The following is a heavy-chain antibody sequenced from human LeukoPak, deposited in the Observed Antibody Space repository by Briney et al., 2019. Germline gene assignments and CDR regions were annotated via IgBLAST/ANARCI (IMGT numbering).Heavy chain of an antibody. D-gene: IGHD3-9*01. Sequence: PGGSLRLSCAASGFTFSSYSMNWVRQAPGKGLEWVSSISGSSTYIHYADSLKGRFTISRDNAKNSLYLQMNSLRAEDTAVYYCARGGYYDILTGYDEDYWGQGTLVTVSS. CDR2: ISGSSTYI. J-gene: IGHJ4*02. V-gene: IGHV3-21*01. CDR1: GFTFSSYS. CDR3: ARGGYYDILTGYDEDY.